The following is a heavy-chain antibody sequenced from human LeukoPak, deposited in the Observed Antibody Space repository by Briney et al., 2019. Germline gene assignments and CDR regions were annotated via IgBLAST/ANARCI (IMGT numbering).Heavy chain of an antibody. CDR1: GFTLSNLS. Sequence: GGSLRLSCAASGFTLSNLSMHWVRQAPGKGLEWVSSSGTRSGTKYTADSVMGGFTITSYSAMNSVSLQIDSLRGEDTAVYYCLLQMTYGELSDPDFRGQGTLVTVSS. D-gene: IGHD3-16*02. J-gene: IGHJ4*02. CDR2: SGTRSGTK. V-gene: IGHV3-21*01. CDR3: LLQMTYGELSDPDF.